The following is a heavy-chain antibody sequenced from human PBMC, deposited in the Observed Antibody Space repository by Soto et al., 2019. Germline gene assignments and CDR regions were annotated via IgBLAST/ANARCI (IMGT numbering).Heavy chain of an antibody. V-gene: IGHV4-39*01. D-gene: IGHD5-12*01. CDR1: GGSISSSSYY. J-gene: IGHJ6*02. Sequence: SETVSLTCTVSGGSISSSSYYWGWIRQPPGKGLEWIGSIYYSGSTYYNPSLKSRVTISVDTSKNQFSLKLSSVTAADTAVYYCASGYSGYVGPNGMDVWGQGTTVTVSS. CDR2: IYYSGST. CDR3: ASGYSGYVGPNGMDV.